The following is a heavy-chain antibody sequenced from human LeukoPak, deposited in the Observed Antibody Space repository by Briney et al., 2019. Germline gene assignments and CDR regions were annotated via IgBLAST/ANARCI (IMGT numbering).Heavy chain of an antibody. D-gene: IGHD1-1*01. Sequence: SETLSLTCTVSGGSISLYYWSCIRQTPGKGLEWIGYILYSGATTNYNPSLKSRVTISVDTSKNQFSLKLSSVTAADTAVYYCARVGDWNDLVYWGQGTLVTVSS. J-gene: IGHJ4*02. CDR3: ARVGDWNDLVY. V-gene: IGHV4-59*01. CDR2: ILYSGATT. CDR1: GGSISLYY.